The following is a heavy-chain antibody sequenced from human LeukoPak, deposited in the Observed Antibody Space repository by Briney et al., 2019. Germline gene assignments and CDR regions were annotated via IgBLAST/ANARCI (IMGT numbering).Heavy chain of an antibody. V-gene: IGHV4-31*03. CDR2: IYYSEST. CDR3: ARVRPYYDSSGYYPYYFDY. CDR1: GGSISSGGYY. Sequence: SETLSLTCTVSGGSISSGGYYWSWIRQHPGKGLEWIGYIYYSESTYYNPSLKSRVTISVDTSKNQFSLKLSSVTAADTAVYYCARVRPYYDSSGYYPYYFDYWGQGTLVTVSS. D-gene: IGHD3-22*01. J-gene: IGHJ4*02.